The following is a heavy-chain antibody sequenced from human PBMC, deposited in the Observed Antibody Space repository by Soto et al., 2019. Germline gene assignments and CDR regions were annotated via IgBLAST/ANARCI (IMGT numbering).Heavy chain of an antibody. CDR1: GGSISSYY. Sequence: SETLSLTCPVSGGSISSYYWSWIRQPPGKGLEWIGYIYYSGSTNYNPSLKSRVTISVDTSKNQFSLKLSSVTAADTAVYYCARVAARPNWFDPWGQGTLVTVSS. D-gene: IGHD6-6*01. V-gene: IGHV4-59*01. CDR3: ARVAARPNWFDP. J-gene: IGHJ5*02. CDR2: IYYSGST.